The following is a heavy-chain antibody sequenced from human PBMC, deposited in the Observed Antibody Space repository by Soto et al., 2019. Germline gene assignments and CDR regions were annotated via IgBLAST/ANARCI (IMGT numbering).Heavy chain of an antibody. Sequence: GESLKISCKGSGYSFTSYWISWVRQMPGKGLEGLGRIDPSDSYTNYSPSFPGHVTIPADKSISTAYLQWRSLKASDTAMYYCARQYCSSTSCYEYYYYGMDVWGQGTTVTVSS. CDR1: GYSFTSYW. V-gene: IGHV5-10-1*01. D-gene: IGHD2-2*01. CDR2: IDPSDSYT. J-gene: IGHJ6*02. CDR3: ARQYCSSTSCYEYYYYGMDV.